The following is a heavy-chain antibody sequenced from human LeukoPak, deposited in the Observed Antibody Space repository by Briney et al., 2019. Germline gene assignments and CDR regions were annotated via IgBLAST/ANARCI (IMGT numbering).Heavy chain of an antibody. Sequence: SSETLSLTCTVSGGSISSYYWSWIRQPPGKGLEWIGYIYYSGSTNYNPSLKSRVTISVDTSKNQFSLKLSSVTAADTAVYYCARGIAARLNDYWGQGTLVTVSS. CDR3: ARGIAARLNDY. CDR1: GGSISSYY. CDR2: IYYSGST. J-gene: IGHJ4*02. D-gene: IGHD6-6*01. V-gene: IGHV4-59*01.